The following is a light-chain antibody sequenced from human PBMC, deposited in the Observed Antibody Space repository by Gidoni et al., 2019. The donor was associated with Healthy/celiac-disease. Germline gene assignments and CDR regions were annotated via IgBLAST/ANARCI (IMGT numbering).Light chain of an antibody. Sequence: DIQMTQSTSSLSASVGDRVTITCRASQRISSYLNWYQQKPGKAPKLLIYAASSLQSGVPSRFSGSGSGTDFTLTISSLQPEDFATYYCQQSYSTPWTFGQGTKVEIK. CDR1: QRISSY. CDR2: AAS. J-gene: IGKJ1*01. V-gene: IGKV1-39*01. CDR3: QQSYSTPWT.